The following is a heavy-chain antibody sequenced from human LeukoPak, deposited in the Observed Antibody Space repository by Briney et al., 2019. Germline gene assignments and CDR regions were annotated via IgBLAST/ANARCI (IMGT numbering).Heavy chain of an antibody. Sequence: SETLSLTCTVSGGSISSYYWSWIRQPPGKGLEWIGYIYYSGSTNYNPSLKSRVTISVDTSKNQFSLKLSSVTAADTAVYYCARHAPVRGAGDLLPVVNWGQGTLVTVSS. D-gene: IGHD3-10*01. J-gene: IGHJ4*02. V-gene: IGHV4-59*08. CDR2: IYYSGST. CDR3: ARHAPVRGAGDLLPVVN. CDR1: GGSISSYY.